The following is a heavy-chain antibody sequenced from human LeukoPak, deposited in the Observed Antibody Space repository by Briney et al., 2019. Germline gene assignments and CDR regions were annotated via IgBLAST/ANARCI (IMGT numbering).Heavy chain of an antibody. CDR1: GFTFSGYS. D-gene: IGHD2/OR15-2a*01. CDR3: ARDSRAPYWYFDL. Sequence: GGSLRLSCAASGFTFSGYSMSWLRQAPGKRLEWVSYISTTSDTIYFADSVKGRFTISRDNAKNSLYLQMNSLRVEDTAVYHCARDSRAPYWYFDLWGRGTLVTVSS. CDR2: ISTTSDTI. V-gene: IGHV3-48*01. J-gene: IGHJ2*01.